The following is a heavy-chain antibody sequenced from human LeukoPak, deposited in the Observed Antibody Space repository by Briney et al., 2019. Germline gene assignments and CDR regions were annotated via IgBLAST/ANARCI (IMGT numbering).Heavy chain of an antibody. V-gene: IGHV4-34*01. J-gene: IGHJ4*02. CDR3: ARDYGPTDY. D-gene: IGHD3-16*01. CDR2: INHSGST. CDR1: GGSFSGYC. Sequence: SETLSLTCAVYGGSFSGYCWSWIRQPPGKGLEWIGEINHSGSTNYNPSLKSRVTISVDTSKNQFSLKLSSVTAADTAVYYCARDYGPTDYWGQGTLVTVSS.